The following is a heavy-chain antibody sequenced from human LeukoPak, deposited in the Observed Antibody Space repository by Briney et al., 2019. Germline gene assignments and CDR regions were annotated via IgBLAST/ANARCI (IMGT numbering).Heavy chain of an antibody. CDR1: GFTFSSYA. CDR3: ARDRGPFDY. V-gene: IGHV3-30*01. CDR2: ISYDGSNK. Sequence: GGSLRLSCAASGFTFSSYAMHWVRQAPGKGLEWVAVISYDGSNKYYADSVKGRFTISRDNSKNTLYLQMNSLRAEDTAMYYCARDRGPFDYWGQGTLVTVSS. D-gene: IGHD6-25*01. J-gene: IGHJ4*02.